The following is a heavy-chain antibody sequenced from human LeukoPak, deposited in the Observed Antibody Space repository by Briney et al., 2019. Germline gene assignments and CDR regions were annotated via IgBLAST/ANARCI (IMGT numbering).Heavy chain of an antibody. J-gene: IGHJ3*02. D-gene: IGHD3-10*01. CDR3: ARDRGGILVGNDAFDM. Sequence: SSETLSLTCSVSGGPLSSYYWSWVRQPAGKGLGWIGRIYFRGGAKYNPSLKSRVSMSLDTSKNQISLRLAYVTAADTAVYYCARDRGGILVGNDAFDMWGQGTMVTVSS. V-gene: IGHV4-4*07. CDR2: IYFRGGA. CDR1: GGPLSSYY.